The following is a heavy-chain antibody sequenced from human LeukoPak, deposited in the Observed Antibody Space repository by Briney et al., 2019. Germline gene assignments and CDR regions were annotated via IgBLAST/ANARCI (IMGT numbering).Heavy chain of an antibody. V-gene: IGHV3-53*01. CDR2: IYGGGST. CDR3: AGGDYNWNGFDP. Sequence: PGGSLRLSCAATGLSVSSNFMSWVRQAPGKGLEWVSVIYGGGSTYYADSVKGRFTISRDTPKNTLYLQMNSLRVEDTAVYYCAGGDYNWNGFDPWGQGTLVTVSS. D-gene: IGHD1-20*01. CDR1: GLSVSSNF. J-gene: IGHJ5*02.